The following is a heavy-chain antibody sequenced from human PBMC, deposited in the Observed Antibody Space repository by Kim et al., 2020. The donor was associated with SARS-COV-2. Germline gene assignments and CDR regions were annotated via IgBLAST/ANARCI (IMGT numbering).Heavy chain of an antibody. CDR3: ARIGPLRYFDWLQYFDY. CDR1: GFTFSSYA. CDR2: ISYDGSDK. V-gene: IGHV3-30*04. D-gene: IGHD3-9*01. J-gene: IGHJ4*02. Sequence: GGSLRLSCAASGFTFSSYAMHWVRQAPGKGLEWVAVISYDGSDKYYADSVKGRFTTSRDNSKNTLYLQMNSLGAEDTAVYYCARIGPLRYFDWLQYFDYWGQGTLGTVSS.